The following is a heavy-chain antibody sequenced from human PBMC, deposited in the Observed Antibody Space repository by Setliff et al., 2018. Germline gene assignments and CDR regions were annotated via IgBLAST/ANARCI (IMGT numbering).Heavy chain of an antibody. V-gene: IGHV1-18*01. J-gene: IGHJ4*02. CDR1: GYTFTTYG. CDR2: TSAYNDNT. Sequence: GASVKVSCKASGYTFTTYGIIWVRQAPGQGLEWMGWTSAYNDNTNYAQRLQGRVTMTTDMSTSTAYMEQRGLSSDDTAVYYCARAPSSIGVGGSLLHWGQGTLVTVSS. D-gene: IGHD6-19*01. CDR3: ARAPSSIGVGGSLLH.